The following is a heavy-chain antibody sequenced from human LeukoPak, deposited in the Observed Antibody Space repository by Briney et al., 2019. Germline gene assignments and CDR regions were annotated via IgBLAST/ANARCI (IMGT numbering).Heavy chain of an antibody. CDR1: GYTFTSYY. D-gene: IGHD6-13*01. CDR2: INPSGGST. V-gene: IGHV1-46*03. J-gene: IGHJ4*02. Sequence: ASVKVSCKASGYTFTSYYMHWVRQAPGQGLEWMGIINPSGGSTSYAQKFQGRVTMTRDTSTSTVYTELSSLRSEDTAVYYCAKGPAPYSSSWYVFDYWGQGTLVTVSS. CDR3: AKGPAPYSSSWYVFDY.